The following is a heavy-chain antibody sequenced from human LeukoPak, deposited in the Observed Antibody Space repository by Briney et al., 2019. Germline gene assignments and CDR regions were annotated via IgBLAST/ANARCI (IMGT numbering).Heavy chain of an antibody. CDR3: ARRPPSNIVGYDY. J-gene: IGHJ4*02. D-gene: IGHD2/OR15-2a*01. CDR1: GGSISSYY. Sequence: PSETLSLTCTVSGGSISSYYWSWIRQPPGKGLEWIGYIHTSGSTNYNPSLKRRVTISVDTSKNQFSLKLSSVTAADTAVYYCARRPPSNIVGYDYWGQGTLVTVSS. V-gene: IGHV4-4*09. CDR2: IHTSGST.